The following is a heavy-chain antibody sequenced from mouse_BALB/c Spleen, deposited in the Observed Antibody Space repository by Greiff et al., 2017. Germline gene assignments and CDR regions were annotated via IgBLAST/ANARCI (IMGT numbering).Heavy chain of an antibody. CDR2: IYPGNSDT. V-gene: IGHV1-5*01. J-gene: IGHJ2*01. D-gene: IGHD2-3*01. CDR3: TREGIYDGYYDD. Sequence: VQLQQSGTVLARPGASVKMSCKASGYTFTSYWMHWVKQRPGQGLEWIGAIYPGNSDTSYNQKFKGKAKLTAVTSTSTAYMELSSLTNEDSAVYYCTREGIYDGYYDDWGQGTTLTVSS. CDR1: GYTFTSYW.